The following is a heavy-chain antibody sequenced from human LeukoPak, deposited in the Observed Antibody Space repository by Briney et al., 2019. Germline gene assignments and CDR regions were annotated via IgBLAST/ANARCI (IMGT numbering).Heavy chain of an antibody. CDR1: GFTVSSNY. D-gene: IGHD5-18*01. J-gene: IGHJ3*02. CDR2: IYSCGST. Sequence: GGSLRLSCAASGFTVSSNYMSWVRQAPGKGLEWVSVIYSCGSTYYADSVKGRFTISRDNSKNTLYLQMNSLRAEDTAVYYCARARSSYGYGDAFDIWGQGTMVTVSS. V-gene: IGHV3-66*01. CDR3: ARARSSYGYGDAFDI.